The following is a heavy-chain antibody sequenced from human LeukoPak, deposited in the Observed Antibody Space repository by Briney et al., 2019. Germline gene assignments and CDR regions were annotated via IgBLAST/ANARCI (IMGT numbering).Heavy chain of an antibody. CDR2: IIPIFGTA. V-gene: IGHV1-69*13. J-gene: IGHJ5*02. CDR3: ARGGEEHYDFWSGYRNLNWFDP. Sequence: SVKVSCKASGGTFSSYAISWVRQAPGQGLEWMGGIIPIFGTANYAQKFPGRVTITADESTSTAYMELSSLRSEDTAVYYCARGGEEHYDFWSGYRNLNWFDPWGQGTLVTVSS. D-gene: IGHD3-3*01. CDR1: GGTFSSYA.